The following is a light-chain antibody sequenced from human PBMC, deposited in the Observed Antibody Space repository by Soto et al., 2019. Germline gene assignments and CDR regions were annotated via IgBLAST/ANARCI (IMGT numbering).Light chain of an antibody. V-gene: IGKV3-15*01. CDR2: GAS. CDR1: QSVSSN. Sequence: EIVMTQSPATLSVSAGESATLSCRASQSVSSNLAWYQQKPGQAPRLLIYGASTRATGIPARFSGSGSGTEFTLTISSLQSGDFAVYYCQQYNNWPFTFGPGTKVDIK. J-gene: IGKJ3*01. CDR3: QQYNNWPFT.